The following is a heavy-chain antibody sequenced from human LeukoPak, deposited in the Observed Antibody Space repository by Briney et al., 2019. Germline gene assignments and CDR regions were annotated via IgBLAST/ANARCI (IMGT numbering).Heavy chain of an antibody. V-gene: IGHV3-48*03. J-gene: IGHJ4*02. D-gene: IGHD2-8*01. Sequence: GGPLRLSCAASGFTFSSYEMNGARQAPGKGLEWVSYISGSGTAISYADSVKGRFTISRDNAKNSLFLQMNSLRAEDTAVYYCARGTNADYWGQGTLVTVSS. CDR2: ISGSGTAI. CDR1: GFTFSSYE. CDR3: ARGTNADY.